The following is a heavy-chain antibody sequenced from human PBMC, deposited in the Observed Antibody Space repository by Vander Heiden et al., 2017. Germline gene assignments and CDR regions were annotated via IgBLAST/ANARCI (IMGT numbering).Heavy chain of an antibody. CDR1: VFTVSTHS. CDR2: IYSDGRT. V-gene: IGHV3-53*01. J-gene: IGHJ4*02. CDR3: AGTLQNCGGDCYPTGYFDY. D-gene: IGHD2-21*02. Sequence: EVQLVESGGGLIQPGGSLRLSCAASVFTVSTHSVSWVRQAPGKGLEWVSVIYSDGRTYYADSVKGRFTISRDNSKNTVYLQMNSLRAEDTAVYYCAGTLQNCGGDCYPTGYFDYWGQGTLVTVSS.